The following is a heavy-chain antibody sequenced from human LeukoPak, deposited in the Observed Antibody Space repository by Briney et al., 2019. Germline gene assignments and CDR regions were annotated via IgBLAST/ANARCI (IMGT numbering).Heavy chain of an antibody. CDR2: INSGGST. J-gene: IGHJ3*02. Sequence: GGSLRLSCAASGFTFSSYVMSWVRQAPGKGLEWVSAINSGGSTYYADSLKGRFTISRDNSKNTLSLQMNSLRADDTAVYYCANEWPSEWQQLPDYDAFDIWGQGTMVTVSS. CDR3: ANEWPSEWQQLPDYDAFDI. D-gene: IGHD6-13*01. CDR1: GFTFSSYV. V-gene: IGHV3-23*01.